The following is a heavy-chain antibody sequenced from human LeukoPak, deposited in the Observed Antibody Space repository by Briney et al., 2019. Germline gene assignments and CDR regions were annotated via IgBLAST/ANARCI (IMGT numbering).Heavy chain of an antibody. D-gene: IGHD6-6*01. V-gene: IGHV3-23*01. Sequence: PGGSLRLSCAASGFTFNNYAMSWVRQTPGKGLEWVSGISGSGGSTYYADSVKGRFTISRDNSKDTLYLQMNSLRAEDTAVFYCAKERYSGSSAIEFDYWGQGTLVTVS. J-gene: IGHJ4*02. CDR3: AKERYSGSSAIEFDY. CDR1: GFTFNNYA. CDR2: ISGSGGST.